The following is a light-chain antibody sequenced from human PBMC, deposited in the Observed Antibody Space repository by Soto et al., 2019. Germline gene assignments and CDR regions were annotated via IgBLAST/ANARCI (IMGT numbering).Light chain of an antibody. Sequence: EIVLTQSPGTLSLSPGERATLSCRASQSVSSSYLAWYQHKPGQAPRLLIYGASSRATGIPDRFSGSGSGTDFTLTISTLQPEDFALYYCHHYGTSPHTFGQPTKLEIK. CDR1: QSVSSSY. J-gene: IGKJ2*01. V-gene: IGKV3-20*01. CDR3: HHYGTSPHT. CDR2: GAS.